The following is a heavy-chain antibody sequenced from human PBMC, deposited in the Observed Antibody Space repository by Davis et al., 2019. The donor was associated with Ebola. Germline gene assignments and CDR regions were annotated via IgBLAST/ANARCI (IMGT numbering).Heavy chain of an antibody. CDR1: GYTFTGYF. V-gene: IGHV1-2*02. J-gene: IGHJ6*02. Sequence: ASVKVSCKASGYTFTGYFMHWVRQVPGQGLEWVGWINPHTGDTKYAQKFQGRVTMTRDTSISTAYMDVSRLRSDDSAVYYCATRNCPTTSCSHYYYYYGMDVWGQGTTVTVSS. CDR2: INPHTGDT. CDR3: ATRNCPTTSCSHYYYYYGMDV. D-gene: IGHD2-2*01.